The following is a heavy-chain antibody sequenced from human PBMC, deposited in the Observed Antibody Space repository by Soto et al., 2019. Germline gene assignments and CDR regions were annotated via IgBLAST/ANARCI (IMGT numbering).Heavy chain of an antibody. V-gene: IGHV3-30*03. J-gene: IGHJ6*02. CDR3: TTSMWSYYYDGMDV. Sequence: QVQLVESGGGVVQPGRSLRLSCAASGFTFSSYGMHWVRQAPGKGLEWVAVISYDGSNKYYADSVKGRFTISRDNSKNTLYLQMNSLRAEDTAVYYCTTSMWSYYYDGMDVWGQGTTVTVSS. CDR2: ISYDGSNK. D-gene: IGHD2-21*01. CDR1: GFTFSSYG.